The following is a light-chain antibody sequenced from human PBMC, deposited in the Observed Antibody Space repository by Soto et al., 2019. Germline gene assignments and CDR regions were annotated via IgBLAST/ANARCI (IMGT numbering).Light chain of an antibody. CDR1: QSISSW. Sequence: DIQMTQSPSILSASVGDRVTITCRASQSISSWLAWYQQKPGKAPKLLIYKASNLESGVPSRFSGSGSGTEFTLTISSLQPDDFATYYCQQYKSYSRTFGQGTKVEIK. V-gene: IGKV1-5*03. CDR2: KAS. CDR3: QQYKSYSRT. J-gene: IGKJ1*01.